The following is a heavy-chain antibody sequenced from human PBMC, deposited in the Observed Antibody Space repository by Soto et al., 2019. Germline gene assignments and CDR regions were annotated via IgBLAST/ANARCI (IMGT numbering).Heavy chain of an antibody. CDR1: GFTFSSYA. D-gene: IGHD6-19*01. CDR2: VNGANT. J-gene: IGHJ4*02. CDR3: AKEMSSGLIED. Sequence: EVQLLESGGGLVQPGGSLRLSCAASGFTFSSYAMSWVRQAPGKGLEWVSAVNGANTHYADSVKGRFTISRDNSKDTLYLQMNSLSAEDTDIYYCAKEMSSGLIEDWGQGTLVTVSS. V-gene: IGHV3-23*01.